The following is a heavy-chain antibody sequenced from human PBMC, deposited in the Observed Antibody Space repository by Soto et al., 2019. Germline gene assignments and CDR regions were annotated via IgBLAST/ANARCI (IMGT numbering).Heavy chain of an antibody. CDR3: ARDFATLTKDH. V-gene: IGHV1-2*02. CDR2: INPYNGDT. J-gene: IGHJ4*02. Sequence: ASVKVSCKTSGYPFTNYYIHWVRQAPGQGLEWLGLINPYNGDTTYGQKFQGRVTVTRDTSTTTAYLDLSSLTSADTAIYFCARDFATLTKDHWGQGTLVTVSS. CDR1: GYPFTNYY. D-gene: IGHD3-16*01.